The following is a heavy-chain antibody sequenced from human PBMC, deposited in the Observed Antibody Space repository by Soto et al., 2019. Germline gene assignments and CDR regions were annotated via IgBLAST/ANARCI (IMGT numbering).Heavy chain of an antibody. D-gene: IGHD6-19*01. V-gene: IGHV1-18*01. CDR2: ISAYNGNT. CDR1: GYTFTSYG. J-gene: IGHJ4*02. CDR3: ARVTGYSSGWYEYYFDY. Sequence: GASVKVSCKASGYTFTSYGAIWVRQAPGQGLEWMGWISAYNGNTNYAQKLQGRVTMTTDTSTSTAYMELRSLRSDDTAVYYCARVTGYSSGWYEYYFDYWGQGTLVTVSS.